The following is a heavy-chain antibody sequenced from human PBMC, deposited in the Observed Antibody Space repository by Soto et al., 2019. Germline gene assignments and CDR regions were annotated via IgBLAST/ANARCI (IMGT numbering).Heavy chain of an antibody. CDR3: ARGSCSSASCYTGDY. Sequence: QVQLQESGPGLVKPSETLSLTCTVSGDTIGSYYWSWIRQPPGKGLEWIGYIYFTGSTNYNPSLKSRVTISVDTSKNQFSLKLSSVTAADTAVYYCARGSCSSASCYTGDYWGQGTLVTVSS. D-gene: IGHD2-2*02. J-gene: IGHJ4*02. V-gene: IGHV4-59*01. CDR2: IYFTGST. CDR1: GDTIGSYY.